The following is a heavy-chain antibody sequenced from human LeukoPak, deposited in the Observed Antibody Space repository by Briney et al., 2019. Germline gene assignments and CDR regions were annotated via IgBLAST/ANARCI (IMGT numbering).Heavy chain of an antibody. D-gene: IGHD2-2*01. J-gene: IGHJ5*02. Sequence: ASVKVSCKASGYTFTTYDINWVRQATGQGLEWLGWMNPNSGNTGYAQKFQGRVTVTRNISITTAYMELTNLRSEDTAVYYCARDVITGCSTSCRNWFDPWGQGTLVTVSS. CDR2: MNPNSGNT. CDR1: GYTFTTYD. CDR3: ARDVITGCSTSCRNWFDP. V-gene: IGHV1-8*01.